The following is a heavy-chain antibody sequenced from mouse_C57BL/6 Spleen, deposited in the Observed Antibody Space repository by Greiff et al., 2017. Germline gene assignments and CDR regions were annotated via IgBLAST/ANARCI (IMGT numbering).Heavy chain of an antibody. CDR3: ARGVYDYGYWYFDV. D-gene: IGHD2-4*01. CDR2: IAPSDSYT. CDR1: GYTFTSYW. V-gene: IGHV1-69*01. Sequence: VQLQQPGAELVLPGASVKLSCKASGYTFTSYWMHWVKQRPGQGLEWIGEIAPSDSYTNYNQKFKGKSTLTVDKSSSTAYMQLSSLTSEDSAVYYWARGVYDYGYWYFDVWGTGTTVTVSS. J-gene: IGHJ1*03.